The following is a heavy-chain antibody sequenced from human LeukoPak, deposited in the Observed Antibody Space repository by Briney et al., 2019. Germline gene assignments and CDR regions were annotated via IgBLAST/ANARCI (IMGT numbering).Heavy chain of an antibody. CDR1: GLTFTSHG. CDR3: ARDRGKDYFDS. V-gene: IGHV3-33*01. J-gene: IGHJ4*02. CDR2: VRNDGSDT. D-gene: IGHD4-23*01. Sequence: GTSLRLSCTTYGLTFTSHGFHWLRQVVGKRLEWVAFVRNDGSDTYHANSVQSRFSISRDNSKNTLYLQMNSLRVEDTAIYYCARDRGKDYFDSWGQGTQVTVSS.